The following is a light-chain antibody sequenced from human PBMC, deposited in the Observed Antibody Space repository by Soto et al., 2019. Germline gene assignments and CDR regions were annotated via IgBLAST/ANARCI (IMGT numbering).Light chain of an antibody. CDR2: GAS. CDR1: QSVSID. V-gene: IGKV3-15*01. J-gene: IGKJ1*01. Sequence: EIVMTQSPATLSVSPGERATLSCRASQSVSIDLPWYQQTPGQAPRLLIYGASTRATGIPVRFSGSASGTEFTLTSISLQAEDVTVYYCQQYNKLPLTFGQGTKVEIK. CDR3: QQYNKLPLT.